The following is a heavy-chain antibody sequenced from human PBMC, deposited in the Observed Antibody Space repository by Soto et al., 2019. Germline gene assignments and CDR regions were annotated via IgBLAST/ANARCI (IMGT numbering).Heavy chain of an antibody. CDR2: RYNTGST. CDR1: GSSFNSGDFF. V-gene: IGHV4-30-4*01. D-gene: IGHD4-4*01. J-gene: IGHJ4*02. Sequence: SETLSLTCTVFGSSFNSGDFFWNWIRQSPGKGLEWIGCRYNTGSTYYNPSLRSRVAISVDTSKNQFSLKLTSVTAADTAVYYCARVGPSNDPLPNFSLWGQGTLVTVSS. CDR3: ARVGPSNDPLPNFSL.